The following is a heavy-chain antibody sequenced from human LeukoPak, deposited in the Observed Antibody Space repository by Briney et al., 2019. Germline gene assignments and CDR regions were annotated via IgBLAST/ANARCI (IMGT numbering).Heavy chain of an antibody. CDR1: RFTFSSYS. CDR3: ARDLRWFGEFIDY. Sequence: GGSLRLSCAASRFTFSSYSMNWVRQAPGKGLEWVSYISSSSTIYYADSVKGRFTISRDNAKNSLYLQMNSLRAEDTAVYYCARDLRWFGEFIDYWGQGTLVTVSS. V-gene: IGHV3-48*01. CDR2: ISSSSTI. D-gene: IGHD3-10*01. J-gene: IGHJ4*02.